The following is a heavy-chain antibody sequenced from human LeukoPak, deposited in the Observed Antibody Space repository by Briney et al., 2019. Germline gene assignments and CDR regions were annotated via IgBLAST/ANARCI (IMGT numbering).Heavy chain of an antibody. CDR2: IRYDGSNK. CDR1: GFTFSSYG. V-gene: IGHV3-30*02. CDR3: ARDAQSNYDILTGYTPNYFDY. J-gene: IGHJ4*02. D-gene: IGHD3-9*01. Sequence: GGSLRLSCAASGFTFSSYGMHWVRQAPGKGLEWVAFIRYDGSNKYCADSVKGRFTISRDNSKNTLYLQMNSLRAEDTAVYYCARDAQSNYDILTGYTPNYFDYWGQGTLVTVSS.